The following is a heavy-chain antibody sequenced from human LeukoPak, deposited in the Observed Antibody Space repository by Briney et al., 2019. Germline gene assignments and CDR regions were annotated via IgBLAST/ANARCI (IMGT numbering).Heavy chain of an antibody. V-gene: IGHV3-23*01. J-gene: IGHJ4*02. CDR3: AKDRSPSATVTTSGY. Sequence: PGGSLRLSCAASGFTVSSNYMTWVRQAPGKGLEWVSAISGSGGSTYYADSVKGRFTISRDNSKNTLYLQMNRLRAEDTAVYYCAKDRSPSATVTTSGYWGQGTLVTVSS. D-gene: IGHD4-17*01. CDR1: GFTVSSNY. CDR2: ISGSGGST.